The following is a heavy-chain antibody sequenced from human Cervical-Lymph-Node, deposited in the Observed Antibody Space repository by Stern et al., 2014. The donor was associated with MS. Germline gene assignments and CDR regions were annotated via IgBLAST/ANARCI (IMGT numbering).Heavy chain of an antibody. CDR3: AVLSVDADFDY. D-gene: IGHD5-18*01. CDR1: GYTFTDYA. J-gene: IGHJ4*02. Sequence: VQLVQSGAEVKKPGASVKVSCTASGYTFTDYAISWVRQATGQGLEWMAWISAYNGDTNFAQEVQGRVSLTTDTATSTAYMELRSLRSDDTAVYYCAVLSVDADFDYWGQGTLVTVSS. V-gene: IGHV1-18*01. CDR2: ISAYNGDT.